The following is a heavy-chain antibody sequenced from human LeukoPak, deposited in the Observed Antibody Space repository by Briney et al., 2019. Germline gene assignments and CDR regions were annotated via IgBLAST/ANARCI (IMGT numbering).Heavy chain of an antibody. Sequence: PSETLSLTCTVSGGSISSSSYYWGWIRQPPGKGLEWIGSIYYSGSTYYNPSLKSRVTISVDTSKNQFSLKLSSVTAADTAVYYCARGATWALNWFDPWGQGTLVTVSS. D-gene: IGHD2-15*01. V-gene: IGHV4-39*07. CDR1: GGSISSSSYY. CDR3: ARGATWALNWFDP. CDR2: IYYSGST. J-gene: IGHJ5*02.